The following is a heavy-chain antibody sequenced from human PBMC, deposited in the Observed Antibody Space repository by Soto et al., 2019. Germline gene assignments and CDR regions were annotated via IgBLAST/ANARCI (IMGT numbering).Heavy chain of an antibody. CDR3: AKEGGYCSRGSCSYYYYYYRKDL. V-gene: IGHV3-23*01. J-gene: IGHJ6*02. CDR2: ISGSGGST. D-gene: IGHD2-15*01. Sequence: GGSLRLSCAASGFTFSSYAMSWVRQAPGKGLEWVSAISGSGGSTYYADSVKGRFTISRDNSKNTLYLQMNSLRAEDTAVYYCAKEGGYCSRGSCSYYYYYYRKDLWGQGTTVTVYS. CDR1: GFTFSSYA.